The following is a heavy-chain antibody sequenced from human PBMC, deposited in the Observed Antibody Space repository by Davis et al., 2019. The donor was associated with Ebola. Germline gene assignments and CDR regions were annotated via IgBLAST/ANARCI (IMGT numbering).Heavy chain of an antibody. CDR1: GYTFTNYG. Sequence: ASVKVSCKASGYTFTNYGITWVRQAPGQGLEWRGWINPHNGNTNYAQNVQGRVTMTTDTSTSTAYMEVGILRSDDTAVYYCARAQFPTTSDHWGQGTLVTVSS. J-gene: IGHJ4*02. V-gene: IGHV1-18*04. CDR3: ARAQFPTTSDH. CDR2: INPHNGNT. D-gene: IGHD1-1*01.